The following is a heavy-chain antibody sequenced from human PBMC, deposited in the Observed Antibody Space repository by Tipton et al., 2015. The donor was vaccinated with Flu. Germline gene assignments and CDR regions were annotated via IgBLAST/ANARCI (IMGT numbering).Heavy chain of an antibody. CDR3: ARAHEYDFWSGYFDY. CDR1: GGSISSSNW. J-gene: IGHJ4*02. CDR2: IYHSGST. Sequence: SLRLSCAVSGGSISSSNWWRWVRQPPGKGLEWIGEIYHSGSTNYNPSLKSRVTISVDKSKNQFSLKLSSVTAADTAVYYCARAHEYDFWSGYFDYWGQGTLVTVSS. V-gene: IGHV4-4*02. D-gene: IGHD3-3*01.